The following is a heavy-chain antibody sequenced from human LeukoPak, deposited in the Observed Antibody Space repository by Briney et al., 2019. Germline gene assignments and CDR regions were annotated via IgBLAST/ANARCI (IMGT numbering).Heavy chain of an antibody. CDR2: ISAYNGNT. V-gene: IGHV1-18*04. CDR1: GYTFTGYY. D-gene: IGHD3-10*01. CDR3: ARRPYGSGSYTFDY. Sequence: GASVKVSCKASGYTFTGYYMHWVRQAPGQGLEWMGWISAYNGNTNYAQKLQGRVTMTTDTSTSTAYMELRSLRSDDTAVYYCARRPYGSGSYTFDYWGQGTLVTVSS. J-gene: IGHJ4*02.